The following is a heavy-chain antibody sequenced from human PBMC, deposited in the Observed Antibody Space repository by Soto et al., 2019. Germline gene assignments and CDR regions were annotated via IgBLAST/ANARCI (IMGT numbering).Heavy chain of an antibody. CDR1: GGAISSGGYS. J-gene: IGHJ4*02. V-gene: IGHV4-30-2*01. CDR3: ARNGDTAMLTPVHFAY. D-gene: IGHD5-18*01. CDR2: IYHSGST. Sequence: TSETRSLTCAVSGGAISSGGYSWSWIRQPPGKGLEWIGYIYHSGSTYYNPSLKSRVTISVDRSKTQFSLKLSSVTAADTAVYYCARNGDTAMLTPVHFAYRGQRTPVTGSS.